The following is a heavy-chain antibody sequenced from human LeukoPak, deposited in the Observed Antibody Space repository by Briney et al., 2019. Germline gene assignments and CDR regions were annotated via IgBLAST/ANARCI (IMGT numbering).Heavy chain of an antibody. Sequence: PGGSLRLSCAASGFTFSSYAMSWVRQAPGKGLEWVSAISGSGGSTYYADSVEGRFTISRDNSKNTLYLQMNSLRAEDTAVYYCAKDTRWAYYYYGMDVWGQGTTVTVSS. D-gene: IGHD5-24*01. CDR3: AKDTRWAYYYYGMDV. J-gene: IGHJ6*02. CDR1: GFTFSSYA. V-gene: IGHV3-23*01. CDR2: ISGSGGST.